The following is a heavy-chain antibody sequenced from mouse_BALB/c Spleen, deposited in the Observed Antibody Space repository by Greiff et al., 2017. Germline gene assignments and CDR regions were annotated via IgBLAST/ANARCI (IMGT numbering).Heavy chain of an antibody. V-gene: IGHV2-6-7*01. CDR1: GFSFTGYG. D-gene: IGHD1-1*01. CDR3: GRGGSSSAWFAY. J-gene: IGHJ3*01. CDR2: IWGGGST. Sequence: VMLVESGPGLVTPSQSLSITCTVSGFSFTGYGVTWVRQPPGKGLEWLGMIWGGGSTNYNSASKSRQCISKDNSESKVFLKMNSRQTDDTARYYCGRGGSSSAWFAYWGQGTLVTVSA.